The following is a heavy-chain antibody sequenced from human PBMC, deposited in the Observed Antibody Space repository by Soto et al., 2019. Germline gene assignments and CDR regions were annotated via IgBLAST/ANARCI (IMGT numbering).Heavy chain of an antibody. D-gene: IGHD1-26*01. CDR3: AKEGGLSGSYYISSSYYFDY. Sequence: QVQLVESGGGVVQPGRSLRLSCVASGFTFSSYGMHWVRQAPGKGLEWVAIISYDGSNTYYADSVKGRFTISRDNSKNTVYLQMNSLRAEDTSVYCAKEGGLSGSYYISSSYYFDYWGQGTLVTVSS. CDR2: ISYDGSNT. V-gene: IGHV3-30*18. CDR1: GFTFSSYG. J-gene: IGHJ4*01.